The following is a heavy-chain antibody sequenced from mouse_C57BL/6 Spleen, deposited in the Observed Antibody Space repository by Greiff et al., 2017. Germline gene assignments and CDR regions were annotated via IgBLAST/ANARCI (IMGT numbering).Heavy chain of an antibody. CDR2: ISSGSSTV. D-gene: IGHD1-1*01. V-gene: IGHV5-17*01. CDR3: ARPFITTVCYFDY. J-gene: IGHJ2*01. CDR1: GFTFSDYG. Sequence: EVKLVESGGGLVKPGGSLKLSCAASGFTFSDYGMHWVRQAPEKGLEWVAYISSGSSTVYYADTVKGRFTISRDNAKNTLFLQMTSLRSEDTAMYYCARPFITTVCYFDYWGQGTTRTVSS.